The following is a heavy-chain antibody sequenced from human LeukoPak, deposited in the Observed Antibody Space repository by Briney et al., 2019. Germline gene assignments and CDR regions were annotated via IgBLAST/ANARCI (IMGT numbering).Heavy chain of an antibody. J-gene: IGHJ4*02. CDR3: ATHRSDYVWGSYRVAFDY. Sequence: ASVKVSCKASGYTFTGYYMHWVRQAPGQGLEWMGWINPNSGGTSYAQKFQGRVTMTRDTSTSTVYMELSSLRSEDTAVYYCATHRSDYVWGSYRVAFDYWGQGTLVTVSS. D-gene: IGHD3-16*02. V-gene: IGHV1-2*02. CDR2: INPNSGGT. CDR1: GYTFTGYY.